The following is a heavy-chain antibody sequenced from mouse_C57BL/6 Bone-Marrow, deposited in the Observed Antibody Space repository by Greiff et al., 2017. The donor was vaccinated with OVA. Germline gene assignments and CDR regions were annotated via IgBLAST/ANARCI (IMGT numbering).Heavy chain of an antibody. D-gene: IGHD1-1*01. CDR2: ISYDGSN. V-gene: IGHV3-6*01. CDR3: ARDDTTVVADWYFDV. J-gene: IGHJ1*03. Sequence: EVKVEESGPGLVKPSQSLSLTCSVTGYSITSGYYWNWIRQFPGNKLEWMGYISYDGSNNYNPSLKNRISITRDTSKNQFFLKLNSVTTEDTATYYCARDDTTVVADWYFDVWGTGTTVTVSS. CDR1: GYSITSGYY.